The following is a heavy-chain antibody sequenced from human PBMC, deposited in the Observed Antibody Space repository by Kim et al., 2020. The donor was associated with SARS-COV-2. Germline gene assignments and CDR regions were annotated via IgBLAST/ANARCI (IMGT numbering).Heavy chain of an antibody. Sequence: GGSLRLSCAASGFTFSSYSMNWVRQAPGKGLEWVSYISSSSSTIYYADSVKGRFTISRDNAKNSLYLQMNSLRAEDTAVYYCARDSYSSGWYSVYYYYGMDVWGQGTMVTVSS. CDR1: GFTFSSYS. CDR3: ARDSYSSGWYSVYYYYGMDV. J-gene: IGHJ6*02. CDR2: ISSSSSTI. V-gene: IGHV3-48*04. D-gene: IGHD6-19*01.